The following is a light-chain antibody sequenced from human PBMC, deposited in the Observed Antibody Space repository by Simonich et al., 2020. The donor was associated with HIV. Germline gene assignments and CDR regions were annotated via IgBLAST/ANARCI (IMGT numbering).Light chain of an antibody. CDR2: GAS. CDR1: QSVSSN. CDR3: QQYNNWPPWT. Sequence: EILMTQSPATLSVSPGERATLSCRASQSVSSNLAWYQQKPGQAPRLVIYGASTRATDIPARFSGSGSGTEFTLTISSLQSEDFAVYYCQQYNNWPPWTFGQGTKVEIK. V-gene: IGKV3-15*01. J-gene: IGKJ1*01.